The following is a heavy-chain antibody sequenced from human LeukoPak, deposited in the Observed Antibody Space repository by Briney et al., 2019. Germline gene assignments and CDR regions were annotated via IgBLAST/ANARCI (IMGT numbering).Heavy chain of an antibody. V-gene: IGHV3-30*02. CDR3: ANGRSYYDILTGHTFDYYGMDV. J-gene: IGHJ6*02. D-gene: IGHD3-9*01. Sequence: GVSLRLSCTASVFTFSSYDMHGVRQAPGKGLEGVAFIRYDGSNKYYADSVKGRFTISRDNSKNSLYLQMTSLRAEDTAVYYCANGRSYYDILTGHTFDYYGMDVWGQGTTVTVSS. CDR2: IRYDGSNK. CDR1: VFTFSSYD.